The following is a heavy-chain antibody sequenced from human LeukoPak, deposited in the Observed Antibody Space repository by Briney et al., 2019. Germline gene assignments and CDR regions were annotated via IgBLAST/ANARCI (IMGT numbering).Heavy chain of an antibody. CDR3: AREGNYYDSSGRSILDY. CDR2: IIPIFGTA. V-gene: IGHV1-69*05. Sequence: ASVKVSCKASGGTFSSYAISWVRQAPGQGLEWMGGIIPIFGTANYAQKFQGRVTITTDESTSTAYMELSSLRSEDTAVYYCAREGNYYDSSGRSILDYWGQGTPVTVSS. CDR1: GGTFSSYA. J-gene: IGHJ4*02. D-gene: IGHD3-22*01.